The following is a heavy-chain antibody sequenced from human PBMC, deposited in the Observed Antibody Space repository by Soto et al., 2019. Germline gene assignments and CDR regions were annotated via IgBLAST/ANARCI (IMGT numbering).Heavy chain of an antibody. CDR2: ISGSGGST. V-gene: IGHV3-23*01. CDR3: AKETYDFWSGYHGLDY. J-gene: IGHJ4*02. D-gene: IGHD3-3*01. Sequence: PGGSRRLSCAASGFTFSSYAMSGVRQAPGKGLEWVSAISGSGGSTYYADSVKGRFTISRDNSKNTLYLQMNSLRAEDTAVYYRAKETYDFWSGYHGLDYWGQGTLVTVSS. CDR1: GFTFSSYA.